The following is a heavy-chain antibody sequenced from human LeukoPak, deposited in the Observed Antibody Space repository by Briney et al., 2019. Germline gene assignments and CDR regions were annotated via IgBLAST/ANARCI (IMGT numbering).Heavy chain of an antibody. CDR2: ISAYNGNT. CDR1: GYTFTSYY. V-gene: IGHV1-18*04. J-gene: IGHJ4*02. D-gene: IGHD6-19*01. Sequence: ASVKVSCKASGYTFTSYYMHWVRQAPGQGLEWMGWISAYNGNTNYAQKLQGRVTMTTDTSTSTAYMELRSLRSDDTAVYYCARDSIAVAGIEPDYWGQGTLVTVSS. CDR3: ARDSIAVAGIEPDY.